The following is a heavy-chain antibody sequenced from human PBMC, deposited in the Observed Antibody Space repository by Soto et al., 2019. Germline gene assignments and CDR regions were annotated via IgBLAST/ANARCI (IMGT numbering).Heavy chain of an antibody. Sequence: EVQLVESGGGLVQPGGSLRLSCAASGFTFSSYWMHWVRQAPGKGLVWLSRINSDGSSTTYADSVKGRFTISRDNAKNTVYLQMNSLRAEDTAVYYCASKHSSRAFDYWGQGTLVTVSS. CDR1: GFTFSSYW. CDR2: INSDGSST. D-gene: IGHD6-13*01. CDR3: ASKHSSRAFDY. V-gene: IGHV3-74*01. J-gene: IGHJ4*02.